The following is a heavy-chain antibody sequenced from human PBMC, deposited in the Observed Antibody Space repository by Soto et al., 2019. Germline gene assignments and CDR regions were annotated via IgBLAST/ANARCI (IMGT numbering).Heavy chain of an antibody. Sequence: GGSLRLSGAASGFTFSSYAMHWVLQAPGKGLEWVAVISYDGSNKYYADSVKGRFTISRDNSKNTLYLQMKSLRAEDTAVYYCARDTDAYDFWSGAGGMDVWGQGTTVTVSS. J-gene: IGHJ6*02. D-gene: IGHD3-3*01. CDR1: GFTFSSYA. CDR2: ISYDGSNK. CDR3: ARDTDAYDFWSGAGGMDV. V-gene: IGHV3-30-3*01.